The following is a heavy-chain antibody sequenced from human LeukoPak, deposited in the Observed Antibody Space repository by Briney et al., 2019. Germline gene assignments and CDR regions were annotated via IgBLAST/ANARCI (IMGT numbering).Heavy chain of an antibody. CDR2: ISGSDTRT. CDR1: GFTFSSYA. D-gene: IGHD6-13*01. V-gene: IGHV3-23*01. Sequence: ESGGSLRLSCAASGFTFSSYAMSWVRQAPGKGLEWVSVISGSDTRTYYADSVKGRFTISRDNSKNTLYLQMNSLRAEDTAVYYCAKDRISSSWYSFDYWGQGILVTVSS. CDR3: AKDRISSSWYSFDY. J-gene: IGHJ4*02.